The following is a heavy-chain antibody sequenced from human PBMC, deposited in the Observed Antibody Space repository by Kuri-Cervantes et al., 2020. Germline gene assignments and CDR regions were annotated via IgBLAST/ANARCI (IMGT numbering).Heavy chain of an antibody. CDR1: GDSVSSNSAA. Sequence: SQTLSLTCAISGDSVSSNSAAWHWIRQSPSRGLEWLGRTYYRSKWYNDYAVSVKSRITINPDTSKNQFSLQLNSVTPEDTAVYYCARGGRWGYCSGGSCYLDAFDIWGQGTMVTVSS. D-gene: IGHD2-15*01. CDR3: ARGGRWGYCSGGSCYLDAFDI. V-gene: IGHV6-1*01. J-gene: IGHJ3*02. CDR2: TYYRSKWYN.